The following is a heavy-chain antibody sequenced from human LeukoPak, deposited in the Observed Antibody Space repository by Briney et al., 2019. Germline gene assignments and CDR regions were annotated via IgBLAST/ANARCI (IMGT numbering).Heavy chain of an antibody. Sequence: GGSLRLSGTGSGFTFGDYAMSWVRQAPGKGLEWVGFIRSKAYGGTTEYAASVKGRFTISRDDSKSIAYLQMNSLEIEDTAVYYCSRNYVSGSYAFDIWSQGTMVTVSS. CDR1: GFTFGDYA. J-gene: IGHJ3*02. V-gene: IGHV3-49*04. D-gene: IGHD3-10*01. CDR3: SRNYVSGSYAFDI. CDR2: IRSKAYGGTT.